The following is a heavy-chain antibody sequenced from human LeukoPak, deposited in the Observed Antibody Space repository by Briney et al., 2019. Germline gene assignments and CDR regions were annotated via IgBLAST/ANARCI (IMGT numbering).Heavy chain of an antibody. CDR1: GRSISSGDYY. Sequence: SQTLSLTCAVSGRSISSGDYYWSWIRQPPAKGLEWIGYIYYSGSTYFNPSLKSRITMSVDTSKSQFSLKLGSVTAADTAVYYCARSDAFAWGEGTMVTVSS. CDR3: ARSDAFA. D-gene: IGHD3-16*01. V-gene: IGHV4-30-4*01. J-gene: IGHJ3*01. CDR2: IYYSGST.